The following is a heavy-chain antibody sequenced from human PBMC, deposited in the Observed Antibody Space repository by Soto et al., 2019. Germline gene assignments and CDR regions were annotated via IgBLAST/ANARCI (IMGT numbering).Heavy chain of an antibody. CDR2: INSDASGT. CDR3: ARDSGVPDY. V-gene: IGHV3-74*01. J-gene: IGHJ4*02. Sequence: GSLRLSCAASGFTFSDFRMQWVRQAPGKGLVWVSLINSDASGTTYADSVKGRFTISRDNAKNTLYLQMNSLRADDTGVYYCARDSGVPDYWGQGTLVTVSS. CDR1: GFTFSDFR. D-gene: IGHD2-8*01.